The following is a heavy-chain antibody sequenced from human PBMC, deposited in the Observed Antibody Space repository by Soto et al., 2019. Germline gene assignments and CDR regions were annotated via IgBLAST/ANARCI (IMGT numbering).Heavy chain of an antibody. CDR1: GGSVSSGSYY. J-gene: IGHJ5*02. V-gene: IGHV4-61*01. CDR2: IYYSGST. CDR3: ARWGVVAALRWFAP. D-gene: IGHD2-15*01. Sequence: SETLSLTCTVSGGSVSSGSYYWSWIRQPPGKRLEWIGYIYYSGSTNYNPSLKSRVTISVDTSKNQFSLKLSSVTAAVTAVYYCARWGVVAALRWFAPWGQGTLVTVSS.